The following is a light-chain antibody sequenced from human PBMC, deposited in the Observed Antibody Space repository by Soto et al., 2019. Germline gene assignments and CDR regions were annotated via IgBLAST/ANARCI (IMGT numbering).Light chain of an antibody. J-gene: IGLJ1*01. CDR2: DVS. CDR1: NSDVGGYNY. CDR3: CSSAGTYIYV. V-gene: IGLV2-11*01. Sequence: VLTQPPSVAGAPGQSVTISCTGNNSDVGGYNYVSWYQHHPGKAPKLMIYDVSKRPSGVPDRFSGSKSGNTASLSISGLQAEDEAEYYCCSSAGTYIYVFGTGTKVTVL.